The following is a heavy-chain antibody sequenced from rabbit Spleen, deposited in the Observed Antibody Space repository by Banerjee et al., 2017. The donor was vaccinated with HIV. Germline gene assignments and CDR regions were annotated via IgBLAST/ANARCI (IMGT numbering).Heavy chain of an antibody. Sequence: QEQLTETGGGLVQPGGSLKLSCKASGFDFSNYGVTWVRQAPGKGLEWIGYIDPIFGSTYYASWVNGRFTISRHNAQNTLYLQLNSLTAADTATYFCVKEVAGKFGLWGPGTLVTVS. D-gene: IGHD4-1*01. CDR1: GFDFSNYG. J-gene: IGHJ4*01. V-gene: IGHV1S47*01. CDR2: IDPIFGST. CDR3: VKEVAGKFGL.